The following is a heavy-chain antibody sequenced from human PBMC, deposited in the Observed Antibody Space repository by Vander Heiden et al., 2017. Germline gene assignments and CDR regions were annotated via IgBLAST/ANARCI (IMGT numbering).Heavy chain of an antibody. V-gene: IGHV3-23*01. J-gene: IGHJ4*02. CDR2: ISGSGGST. D-gene: IGHD3-22*01. Sequence: EVQLLESGGGLVQPGGSLRLSCAASGSTFSSYAMSWVRQAPGKGLEWVSAISGSGGSTYYADSVKGRFTISRDNSKNTLYLQMNSLRAEDTAVYYCAKGVRAGYYPALDYWGQGTLVTVSS. CDR3: AKGVRAGYYPALDY. CDR1: GSTFSSYA.